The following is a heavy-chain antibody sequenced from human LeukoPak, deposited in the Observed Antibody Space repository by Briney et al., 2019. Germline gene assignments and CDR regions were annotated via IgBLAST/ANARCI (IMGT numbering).Heavy chain of an antibody. J-gene: IGHJ6*03. CDR2: IIPIFGTA. Sequence: ASVKVSCKASGGTFSSYAISWVRQAPGHGLEWMGGIIPIFGTANYAQKFQGRVTITTDESTSTAYMELSSLRSEDTAVYYCASAVVAATPGYYYMDVWAKGPRSPSP. V-gene: IGHV1-69*05. CDR3: ASAVVAATPGYYYMDV. CDR1: GGTFSSYA. D-gene: IGHD2-15*01.